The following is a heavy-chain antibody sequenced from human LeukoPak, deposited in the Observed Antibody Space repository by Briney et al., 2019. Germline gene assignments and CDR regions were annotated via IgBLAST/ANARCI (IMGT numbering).Heavy chain of an antibody. J-gene: IGHJ4*02. D-gene: IGHD3-22*01. Sequence: PGGSLRLSCAASGFTFSSYAMSWVRQAPGKGLEWVSAISGSGGSTYYADSVKGRFTISRDNSKNTLYLQMNSLRAEDTAVYYCVYPIAVVVITGNWGQGTLVTVSS. CDR1: GFTFSSYA. V-gene: IGHV3-23*01. CDR3: VYPIAVVVITGN. CDR2: ISGSGGST.